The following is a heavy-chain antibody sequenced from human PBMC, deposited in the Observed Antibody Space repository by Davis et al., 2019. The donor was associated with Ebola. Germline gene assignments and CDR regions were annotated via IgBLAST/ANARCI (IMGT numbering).Heavy chain of an antibody. V-gene: IGHV4-4*02. CDR3: ARTSGYCSSTSCYRASAFDI. Sequence: PSETLSLTCTVSGGSISSSNWWSWVRQPPGKGLEWIGEIYHSGSTNYNPSLKSRVTISVDKSKNQFSLKLSSVTAADTAVYYCARTSGYCSSTSCYRASAFDIWGQGTMVTVSS. D-gene: IGHD2-2*01. J-gene: IGHJ3*02. CDR1: GGSISSSNW. CDR2: IYHSGST.